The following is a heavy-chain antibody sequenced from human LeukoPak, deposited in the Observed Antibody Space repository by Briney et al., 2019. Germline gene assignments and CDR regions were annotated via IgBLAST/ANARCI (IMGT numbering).Heavy chain of an antibody. CDR1: GYTFTGYY. CDR3: ARGVPIGAAGSGFDY. Sequence: ASVKVSCKASGYTFTGYYMHWVRQAPGQGREWMGWINPNNGATKYAQKFQGRVTMTTDTSINTAYMEFTRLTSDDTVVYYCARGVPIGAAGSGFDYWGQGTLVTVSS. V-gene: IGHV1-2*02. CDR2: INPNNGAT. J-gene: IGHJ4*02. D-gene: IGHD6-13*01.